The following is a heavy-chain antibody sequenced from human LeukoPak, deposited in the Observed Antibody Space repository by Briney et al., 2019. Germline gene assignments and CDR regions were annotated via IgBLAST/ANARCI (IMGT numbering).Heavy chain of an antibody. CDR1: GFTFSSYS. V-gene: IGHV3-21*01. Sequence: GGSLRLSCAASGFTFSSYSMNWVRQAPGKGLEWVSSISSSSSYIYYADSVEGRFTISRDNAKNSLYLQMNSLRAEDTAVYYCARGELLWFGELPSFDYWGQGTLVTVSS. J-gene: IGHJ4*02. CDR2: ISSSSSYI. D-gene: IGHD3-10*01. CDR3: ARGELLWFGELPSFDY.